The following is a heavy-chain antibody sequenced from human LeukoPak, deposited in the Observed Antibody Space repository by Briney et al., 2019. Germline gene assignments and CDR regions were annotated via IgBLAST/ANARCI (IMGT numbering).Heavy chain of an antibody. CDR2: IRYDGNNE. V-gene: IGHV3-30*02. J-gene: IGHJ4*02. CDR3: ARDGPSIAADFDC. D-gene: IGHD6-6*01. Sequence: GGSLRLSCAASGFIFRNYGVHWVRQAPGKGLEWVAFIRYDGNNEYYADSLKGRFTISRDNAKNSLYLQMNSLRAEDSAVYYCARDGPSIAADFDCWGQGTLVTVSS. CDR1: GFIFRNYG.